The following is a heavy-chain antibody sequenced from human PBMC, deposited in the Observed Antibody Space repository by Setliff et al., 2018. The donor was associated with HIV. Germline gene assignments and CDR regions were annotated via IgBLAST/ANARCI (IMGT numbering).Heavy chain of an antibody. CDR2: INPNGGIT. D-gene: IGHD2-15*01. Sequence: ASVKVSCKASGYTFTTYYIHWVRQAPGQGLEWMGIINPNGGITSYAQKFQGRVTMTRDTSTSTVNLDLSGLRSDDTAVYYCTRGSHEHLGYCSGGSCYPGSPTRWGIDYWGQGTLVTVSS. J-gene: IGHJ4*02. CDR3: TRGSHEHLGYCSGGSCYPGSPTRWGIDY. V-gene: IGHV1-46*03. CDR1: GYTFTTYY.